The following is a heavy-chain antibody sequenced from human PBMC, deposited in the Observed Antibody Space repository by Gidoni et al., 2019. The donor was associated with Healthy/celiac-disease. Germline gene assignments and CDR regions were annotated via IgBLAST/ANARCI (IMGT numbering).Heavy chain of an antibody. J-gene: IGHJ4*02. V-gene: IGHV1-69*08. D-gene: IGHD6-6*01. CDR3: AREREYSSSSAFDY. CDR1: GGTFSSYT. CDR2: IIPILGIA. Sequence: QVQLVQSGAEVKKTGSSVKVACKASGGTFSSYTISWVRQAPGQGLEWMGRIIPILGIANYEQKFQGRVTITADKSTSTAYMELSSLRSEDTAVYYCAREREYSSSSAFDYWGQGTLVTVSS.